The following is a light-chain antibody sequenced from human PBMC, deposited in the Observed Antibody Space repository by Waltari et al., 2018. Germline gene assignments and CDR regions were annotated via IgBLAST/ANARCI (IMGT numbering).Light chain of an antibody. V-gene: IGKV1-5*03. J-gene: IGKJ2*01. Sequence: DIPMTQSPSTLSASVGDRVTITCRASQFITTWLAWYQQKPGRAPKVLIYKASGLERGVPSRFSGSGYGTEFTLTISSLQPDDFATYYCQQYGASFTFGQGTKLEIK. CDR2: KAS. CDR1: QFITTW. CDR3: QQYGASFT.